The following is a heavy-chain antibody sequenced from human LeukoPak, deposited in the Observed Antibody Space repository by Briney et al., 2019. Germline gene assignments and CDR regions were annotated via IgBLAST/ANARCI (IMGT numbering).Heavy chain of an antibody. CDR3: AKDVDPFGSGSYVEGFDY. J-gene: IGHJ4*02. V-gene: IGHV3-30*18. Sequence: GGSLRLSCAASGFTFNSHWMTWVRQAPGKGLEWVAVISYDGSNKYYADSVKGRFTISRDNSKNTLYLQMNSLRAEDTAVYYCAKDVDPFGSGSYVEGFDYWGQGTLVTVSS. CDR2: ISYDGSNK. CDR1: GFTFNSHW. D-gene: IGHD3-10*01.